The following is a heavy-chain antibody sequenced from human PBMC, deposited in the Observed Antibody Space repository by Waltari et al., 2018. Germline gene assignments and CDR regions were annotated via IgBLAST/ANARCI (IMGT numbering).Heavy chain of an antibody. CDR2: ISGSGGST. CDR3: AKDFVGSGYSYGYADY. CDR1: GFIFSSYA. J-gene: IGHJ4*02. V-gene: IGHV3-23*01. D-gene: IGHD5-18*01. Sequence: EVQLLESGGGLVQPGGSLRLSCTASGFIFSSYAMSWVRQAPGKGLEWVSAISGSGGSTDYADSVKGRFTISRDNSRNTVYLQMSSLRAEDTAVYYCAKDFVGSGYSYGYADYWGQGTLVTVSA.